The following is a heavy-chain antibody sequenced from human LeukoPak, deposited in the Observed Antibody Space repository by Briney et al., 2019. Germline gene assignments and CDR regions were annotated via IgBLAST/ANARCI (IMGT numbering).Heavy chain of an antibody. D-gene: IGHD3-10*01. CDR2: IKQDGSEK. J-gene: IGHJ6*02. CDR1: GFVVSSYY. Sequence: GGSLRLSCAASGFVVSSYYMSWVRQAPGKGLEWVANIKQDGSEKYYVDSVKGRFTISRDNAKNSLYLQMNSLRAEDTAVYYCARDWGMVRGVISYYYYGMDVWGQGTTVTVSS. V-gene: IGHV3-7*01. CDR3: ARDWGMVRGVISYYYYGMDV.